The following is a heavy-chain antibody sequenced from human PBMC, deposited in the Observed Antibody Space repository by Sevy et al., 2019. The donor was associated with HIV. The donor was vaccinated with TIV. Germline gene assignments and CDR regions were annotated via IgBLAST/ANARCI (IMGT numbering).Heavy chain of an antibody. D-gene: IGHD2-8*01. CDR2: ICFGGGTI. CDR1: GFTFSVYT. Sequence: GGSLRLSCTASGFTFSVYTMTWVRQAPGKGLEWGSTICFGGGTIHYADSVMGRFTISRDNSKNTLYLQMNSLRVDDTAVYDCVREGCTQPHDYWGQGTLVTVSS. J-gene: IGHJ4*02. V-gene: IGHV3-23*01. CDR3: VREGCTQPHDY.